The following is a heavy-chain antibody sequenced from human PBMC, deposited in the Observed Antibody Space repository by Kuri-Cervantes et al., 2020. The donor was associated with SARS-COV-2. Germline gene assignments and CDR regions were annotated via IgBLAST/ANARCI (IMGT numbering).Heavy chain of an antibody. CDR3: ARPTSGRIWWELSRAFDI. CDR2: IIPIFGTA. CDR1: GGTFSSYA. V-gene: IGHV1-69*13. D-gene: IGHD1-26*01. J-gene: IGHJ3*02. Sequence: SVKVSCKASGGTFSSYAISWVRQAPGQGLEWMGGIIPIFGTANYAQKFQGRVTITADESTSTAYMELSSLRSEDTAVYYCARPTSGRIWWELSRAFDIWGQGTMVTVSS.